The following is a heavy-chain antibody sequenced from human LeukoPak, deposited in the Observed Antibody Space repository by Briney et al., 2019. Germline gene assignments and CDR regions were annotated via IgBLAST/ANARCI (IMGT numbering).Heavy chain of an antibody. J-gene: IGHJ4*02. Sequence: SVKVSCKPPLDTSRTYAISWVRPAPGQGLEWMRRISPILNITHSAQKCQGRVTIASDKSTSTAYMKLSSLKTQDSACDYCGSDDDSARESDYWGQGTLVTVSS. CDR3: GSDDDSARESDY. CDR1: LDTSRTYA. D-gene: IGHD3-22*01. V-gene: IGHV1-69*04. CDR2: ISPILNIT.